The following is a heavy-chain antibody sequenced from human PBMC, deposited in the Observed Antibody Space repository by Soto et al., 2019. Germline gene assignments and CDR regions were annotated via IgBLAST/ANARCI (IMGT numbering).Heavy chain of an antibody. CDR2: ISGSGGST. D-gene: IGHD2-15*01. V-gene: IGHV3-23*01. CDR3: AKSRRPDERRCSGGSCSRYYFDY. Sequence: GGSLRLSCAASGFTFSSYAMSWVRQAPGKGLEWVSAISGSGGSTYYADSVKGRFTISRDNSKNTLYLQMNSLRAEDTAVYYCAKSRRPDERRCSGGSCSRYYFDYWGQGTLVTVSS. CDR1: GFTFSSYA. J-gene: IGHJ4*02.